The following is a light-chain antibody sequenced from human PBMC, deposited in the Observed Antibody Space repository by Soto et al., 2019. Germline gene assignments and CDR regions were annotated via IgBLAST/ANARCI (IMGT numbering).Light chain of an antibody. V-gene: IGKV3D-20*02. CDR3: QQRSNWPIT. CDR1: QSISSSY. CDR2: DAS. Sequence: TESPSTLAASVGDRVTNTCRASQSISSSYLAWYQQKPGLAPRLLIYDASSRATGIPDRFSGSGSGTDFTLTISSLEPEDFAVYYCQQRSNWPITFGHGTRLEIK. J-gene: IGKJ5*01.